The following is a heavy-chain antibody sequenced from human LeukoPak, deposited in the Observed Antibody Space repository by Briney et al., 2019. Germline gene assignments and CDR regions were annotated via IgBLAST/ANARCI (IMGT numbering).Heavy chain of an antibody. CDR3: ARGSNMMASLRFDP. CDR1: GGSISTYY. V-gene: IGHV4-59*01. CDR2: IYYSGIT. Sequence: SETLSLACTISGGSISTYYWSWIRQPPGKGLEWIGYIYYSGITKYNPSVKSRVTISVDTSKNQFSLKVSSVTAADTAVYYCARGSNMMASLRFDPWGQGTLVTVSS. D-gene: IGHD3-16*01. J-gene: IGHJ5*02.